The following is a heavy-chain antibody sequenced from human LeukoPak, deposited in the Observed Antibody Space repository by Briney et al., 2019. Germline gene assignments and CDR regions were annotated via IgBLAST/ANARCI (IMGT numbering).Heavy chain of an antibody. Sequence: GGSLRLSCAASGFTFSSYSMNWVRQAPGKGLEWVSYISSGGSSIYYADSVKGRFTIPRDNAKNSLYLQMNSLRAEDTAVYYCARDTYGSGSYYNAPLDYWGQGTLVTVSS. D-gene: IGHD3-10*01. CDR3: ARDTYGSGSYYNAPLDY. V-gene: IGHV3-48*01. CDR1: GFTFSSYS. J-gene: IGHJ4*02. CDR2: ISSGGSSI.